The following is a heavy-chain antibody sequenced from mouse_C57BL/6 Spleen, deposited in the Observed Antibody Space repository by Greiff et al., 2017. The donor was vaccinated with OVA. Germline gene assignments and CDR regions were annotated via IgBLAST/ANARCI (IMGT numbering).Heavy chain of an antibody. D-gene: IGHD3-2*02. J-gene: IGHJ2*01. CDR2: ISYDGSN. V-gene: IGHV3-6*01. CDR3: ARGTAQASLVDY. CDR1: GYSITSGYY. Sequence: VQLQQSGPGLVKPSQSLSLTCSVTGYSITSGYYWNWIRQFPGNKLEWMGYISYDGSNNYNPSLKNRISITRDTSKNQFFLKLNSVTTEDTATYYCARGTAQASLVDYWGQGTTLTVSS.